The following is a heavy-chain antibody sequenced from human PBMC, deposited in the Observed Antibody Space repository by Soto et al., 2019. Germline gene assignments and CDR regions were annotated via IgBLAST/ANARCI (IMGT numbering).Heavy chain of an antibody. J-gene: IGHJ6*02. CDR3: ARLSTAMVYYYYYYGMDV. V-gene: IGHV5-51*01. CDR1: GYSFTSYW. D-gene: IGHD5-18*01. CDR2: IYPGDSDT. Sequence: GESMKISCKGSGYSFTSYWIGWVRQMPGKGLEWMGIIYPGDSDTRYSPSFQGQVTISADKSISTAYLQWSSLKASDTAMYYCARLSTAMVYYYYYYGMDVWGQGTTVTVSS.